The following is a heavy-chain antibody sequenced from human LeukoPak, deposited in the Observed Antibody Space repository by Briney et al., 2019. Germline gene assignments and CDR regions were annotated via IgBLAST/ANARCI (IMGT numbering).Heavy chain of an antibody. CDR2: ISSSGSTI. CDR3: ARPNTYYYDSSGYLY. CDR1: GFTFSDYY. D-gene: IGHD3-22*01. Sequence: GGPLRLSCAASGFTFSDYYMSWIRQAPGKGLEWVSYISSSGSTIYYADSVKGRFTISRDNAKNSLYLQMNSLRAEDTAVYYCARPNTYYYDSSGYLYWGQGTLVTVSS. V-gene: IGHV3-11*01. J-gene: IGHJ4*02.